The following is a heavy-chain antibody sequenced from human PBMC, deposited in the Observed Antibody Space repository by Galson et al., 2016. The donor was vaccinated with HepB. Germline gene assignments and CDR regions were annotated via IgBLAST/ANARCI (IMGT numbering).Heavy chain of an antibody. D-gene: IGHD1-7*01. CDR1: GYTFTNYA. J-gene: IGHJ4*02. CDR3: ARDLLWELTTTHFLKDHLFDH. Sequence: SVKVSCKASGYTFTNYAMHWVRQAPGQRLEWMGWINGGNGITQCSQKFQGRATITRDTSASTAYMELRSLRSEDTAAYYCARDLLWELTTTHFLKDHLFDHWGQGSLVTVSS. CDR2: INGGNGIT. V-gene: IGHV1-3*01.